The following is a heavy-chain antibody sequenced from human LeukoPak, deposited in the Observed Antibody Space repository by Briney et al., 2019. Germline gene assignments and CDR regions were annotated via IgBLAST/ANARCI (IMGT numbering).Heavy chain of an antibody. V-gene: IGHV3-33*01. Sequence: GGSLRLSCSVSGFSFSSYGTHWVRQAPGKGLEWVAVIWYDGSNENYADSVKGRFTISRDNSKNTLHLQMNSLRAEDTAVYFCARGSNSGFSIDNWGQGTLVTVSS. J-gene: IGHJ4*02. CDR2: IWYDGSNE. CDR3: ARGSNSGFSIDN. CDR1: GFSFSSYG. D-gene: IGHD2/OR15-2a*01.